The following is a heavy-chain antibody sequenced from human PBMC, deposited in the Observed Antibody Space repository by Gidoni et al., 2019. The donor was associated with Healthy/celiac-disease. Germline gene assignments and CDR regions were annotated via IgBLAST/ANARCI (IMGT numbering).Heavy chain of an antibody. V-gene: IGHV4-39*01. D-gene: IGHD6-19*01. CDR3: ARPAVAGNWYFDL. J-gene: IGHJ2*01. Sequence: QLQLQESGPGLVKPSETLSLTCTISGGSISSSSYYWGWIRQPPGKGLEWIGSIYYSGSTYYNPSLKSRVTISVDTSKNQFSLKLSSVTAADTAVYYCARPAVAGNWYFDLWGRGTLVTVSS. CDR2: IYYSGST. CDR1: GGSISSSSYY.